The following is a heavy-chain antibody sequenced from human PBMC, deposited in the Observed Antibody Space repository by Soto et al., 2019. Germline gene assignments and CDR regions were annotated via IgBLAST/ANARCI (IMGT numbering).Heavy chain of an antibody. Sequence: QVQLQQWGAGLLKPSETLSLTCAVYGGFVSSGSYYWSWIRQPPGKGLEWIGEMSHSGGTHFNPSLKGRVTISVDTAKNPFSLKMSSVTAADTALYYCARVARGTATTVVDAFDIWGPGTMVTVSS. CDR1: GGFVSSGSYY. CDR3: ARVARGTATTVVDAFDI. V-gene: IGHV4-34*01. J-gene: IGHJ3*02. D-gene: IGHD1-1*01. CDR2: MSHSGGT.